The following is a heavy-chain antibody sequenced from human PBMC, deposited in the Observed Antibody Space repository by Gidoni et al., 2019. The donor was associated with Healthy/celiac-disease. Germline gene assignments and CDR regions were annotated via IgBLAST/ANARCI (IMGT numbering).Heavy chain of an antibody. Sequence: EVRLVESGGGLVQPGGSLRLSCAASGFPFSSYSMHWVRQAPGKGLEWVSYISSSSSTIYYADSVKGRFTISRDNAKNSLYLQMNSLRAEDTAVYYCARDNSASYYYDSSGYYFDYWGQGTLVTVSS. CDR3: ARDNSASYYYDSSGYYFDY. J-gene: IGHJ4*02. CDR1: GFPFSSYS. D-gene: IGHD3-22*01. CDR2: ISSSSSTI. V-gene: IGHV3-48*01.